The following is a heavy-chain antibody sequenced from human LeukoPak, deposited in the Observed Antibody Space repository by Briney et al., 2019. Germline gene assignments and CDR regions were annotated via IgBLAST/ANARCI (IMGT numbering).Heavy chain of an antibody. Sequence: SETLSLTCTVSGVSISSYYWSWIRQPPGKGLEWIGSIYTTGDTRYNPSLKSRVTISVDTSKNQFSLKLSSVTAADTAVYYCARHLGYCSSTSCYDAFDIWGQGTMVTVSS. CDR2: IYTTGDT. V-gene: IGHV4-4*09. CDR1: GVSISSYY. CDR3: ARHLGYCSSTSCYDAFDI. J-gene: IGHJ3*02. D-gene: IGHD2-2*01.